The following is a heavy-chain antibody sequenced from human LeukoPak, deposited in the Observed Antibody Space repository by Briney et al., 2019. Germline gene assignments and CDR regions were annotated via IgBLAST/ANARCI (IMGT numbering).Heavy chain of an antibody. D-gene: IGHD6-6*01. CDR3: ARGPNSNWSGLDF. J-gene: IGHJ4*02. CDR2: ISPTGSTT. CDR1: GFSVSGQW. V-gene: IGHV3-74*01. Sequence: GGSLRISCTASGFSVSGQWRHRARQHPGKGLVWVSRISPTGSTTSCADSVKGRFTVSRDNAKNTLYLQVNNLRAEDTAVYYCARGPNSNWSGLDFWGQGTLLTVSS.